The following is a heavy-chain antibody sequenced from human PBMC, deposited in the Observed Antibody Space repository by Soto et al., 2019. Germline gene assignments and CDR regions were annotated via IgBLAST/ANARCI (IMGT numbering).Heavy chain of an antibody. CDR1: GFTVSSNY. CDR3: ARDKYGDYETGYFDY. J-gene: IGHJ4*02. D-gene: IGHD4-17*01. Sequence: GGSLRLSCAASGFTVSSNYMSWVRQAPGKGLEWVSVIYSGGSTYYADSVKGRFTISRDNSKNTLYLQMNSLRAEDMAVYYCARDKYGDYETGYFDYWGQGTLVTVSS. CDR2: IYSGGST. V-gene: IGHV3-66*01.